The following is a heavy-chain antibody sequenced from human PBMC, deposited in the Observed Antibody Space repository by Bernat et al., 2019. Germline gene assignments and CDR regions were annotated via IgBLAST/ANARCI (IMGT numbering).Heavy chain of an antibody. V-gene: IGHV4-34*01. J-gene: IGHJ6*03. CDR3: ARARYDFWNYYYMDV. CDR2: INHSGST. D-gene: IGHD3-3*01. Sequence: VQLVESGGGVVRPGGSLRLSCAASGFTFDDYGMSWVRQPPGKGLEWIGEINHSGSTNYNPSLKSRVTISVDTSKNQFSLKLSSVTAADTAVYYCARARYDFWNYYYMDVWGKGTTVTVSS. CDR1: GFTFDDYG.